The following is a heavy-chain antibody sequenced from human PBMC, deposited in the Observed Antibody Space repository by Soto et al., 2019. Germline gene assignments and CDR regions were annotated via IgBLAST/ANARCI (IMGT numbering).Heavy chain of an antibody. CDR3: ARDRSPDRVRGVIKYYYYYYGMDV. Sequence: SETLSLTCTVSGGSISSYYWSWIRQPPGKGLEWIGYIYYSGSTNYNPSLKSRVTISVDTSKNQFSLKLSSVTAADTAVYYCARDRSPDRVRGVIKYYYYYYGMDVWGQGTTVTVSS. CDR2: IYYSGST. J-gene: IGHJ6*02. V-gene: IGHV4-59*01. CDR1: GGSISSYY. D-gene: IGHD3-10*01.